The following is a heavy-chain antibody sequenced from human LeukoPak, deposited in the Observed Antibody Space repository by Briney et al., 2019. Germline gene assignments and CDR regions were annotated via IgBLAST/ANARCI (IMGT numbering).Heavy chain of an antibody. CDR1: GFPLSDYY. CDR3: ARAPHYSNYGPYYYGMDV. V-gene: IGHV3-11*06. D-gene: IGHD4-11*01. Sequence: GGSLRLSCAASGFPLSDYYMSWIRQAPGKGLEWVSYISSSSSYTNYADSVKGRFTISRDNAKNSLYLQMNSLRAEDTAVYYCARAPHYSNYGPYYYGMDVWGQGTTVTVSS. CDR2: ISSSSSYT. J-gene: IGHJ6*02.